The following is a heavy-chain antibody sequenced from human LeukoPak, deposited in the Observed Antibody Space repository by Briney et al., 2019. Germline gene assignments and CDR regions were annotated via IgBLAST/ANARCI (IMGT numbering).Heavy chain of an antibody. CDR2: MNPNSGNT. CDR3: ARWGRHATVTTSSNAFDI. J-gene: IGHJ3*02. V-gene: IGHV1-8*01. Sequence: ASVKVSCKASGYTFTSYDINWVRQATGQGLEWMGWMNPNSGNTGYAQKFQGRVTMTRNTSISTAHMELSSLRSEDTAVYYCARWGRHATVTTSSNAFDIWGQGTMVTVSS. D-gene: IGHD4-17*01. CDR1: GYTFTSYD.